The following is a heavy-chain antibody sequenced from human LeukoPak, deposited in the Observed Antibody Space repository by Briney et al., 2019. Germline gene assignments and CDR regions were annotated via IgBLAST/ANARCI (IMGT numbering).Heavy chain of an antibody. V-gene: IGHV3-11*03. J-gene: IGHJ4*02. CDR3: ATHAAQYSTFDY. CDR1: GFSFSDNF. CDR2: ISSGSSYT. Sequence: GGSLRLSCAASGFSFSDNFMSWIRQAPGKGLEWVSYISSGSSYTNYAGSVKGRLTISRDNAKNSLFLQMNSLRAEDTAVYYCATHAAQYSTFDYWGQGTLVTVSS. D-gene: IGHD2/OR15-2a*01.